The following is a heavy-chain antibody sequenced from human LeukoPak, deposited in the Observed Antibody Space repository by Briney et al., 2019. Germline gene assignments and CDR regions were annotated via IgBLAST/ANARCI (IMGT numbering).Heavy chain of an antibody. CDR3: ARATYDFWSGTRSYYFDY. D-gene: IGHD3-3*01. CDR1: GGSISSYY. CDR2: IYYSGST. V-gene: IGHV4-59*01. Sequence: PSETLSLTCTVSGGSISSYYWSWIRQPPGKGLEWIGYIYYSGSTNYNPSLKRRVTISVETSKNKFSRKQSSVTAADTAVYYCARATYDFWSGTRSYYFDYWGQGTLVTVSS. J-gene: IGHJ4*02.